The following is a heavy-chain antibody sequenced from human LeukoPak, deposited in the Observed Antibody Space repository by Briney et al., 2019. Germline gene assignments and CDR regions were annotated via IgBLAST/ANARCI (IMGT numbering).Heavy chain of an antibody. Sequence: GRSLRLSCAASGFTFSSYAMHWVRQAPVKGLEWVAVISYDGSNKYYADSVKGRFTISRDNSKNTLYLQMNSLRAEDTAVYYCATNTQQLALFDYWGQGTLVTVSS. CDR2: ISYDGSNK. D-gene: IGHD6-13*01. CDR3: ATNTQQLALFDY. CDR1: GFTFSSYA. J-gene: IGHJ4*02. V-gene: IGHV3-30-3*01.